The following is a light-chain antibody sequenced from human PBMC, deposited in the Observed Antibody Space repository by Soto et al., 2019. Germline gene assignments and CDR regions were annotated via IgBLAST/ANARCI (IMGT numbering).Light chain of an antibody. CDR1: QTISDY. CDR3: LHHHNFPLT. Sequence: DIQMTQSPSSLSASVGDTVIITCRASQTISDYLNWYQQIAGKAPKLLIYTASTLQTGVPSRFSGSGSGTDFTLTISSLQPEDFATYYCLHHHNFPLTFGQGTRLE. CDR2: TAS. V-gene: IGKV1-39*01. J-gene: IGKJ5*01.